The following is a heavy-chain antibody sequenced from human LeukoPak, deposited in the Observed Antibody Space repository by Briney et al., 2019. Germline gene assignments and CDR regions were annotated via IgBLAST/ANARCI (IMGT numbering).Heavy chain of an antibody. J-gene: IGHJ4*02. CDR2: MNPNSGNT. CDR3: ARAIYDYVWGSPYYFDY. D-gene: IGHD3-16*01. V-gene: IGHV1-8*01. Sequence: VASVKVSCKASGYTFTSYDINWVRQATGQGLEWMGWMNPNSGNTGYAQKFQGRVTMTRNTSISTAYMELSSLRSEDTAVYYCARAIYDYVWGSPYYFDYRGQGTLVTVSS. CDR1: GYTFTSYD.